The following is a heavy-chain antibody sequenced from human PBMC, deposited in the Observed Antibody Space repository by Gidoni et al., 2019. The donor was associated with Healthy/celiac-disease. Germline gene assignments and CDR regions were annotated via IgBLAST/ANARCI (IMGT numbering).Heavy chain of an antibody. CDR1: GFPFSSYW. V-gene: IGHV3-7*01. Sequence: EVQLVESGGGLVQPGGSLRLSCAASGFPFSSYWMSWVRQAPGKGLEWVANIKQDGSEKYYVDSVKGRFTISRDNAKNSLYLQMNSLRAEDTAVYYCARTDSSMIVEAPTHLYYYYYGMDVWGQGTTVTVSS. J-gene: IGHJ6*02. D-gene: IGHD3-22*01. CDR2: IKQDGSEK. CDR3: ARTDSSMIVEAPTHLYYYYYGMDV.